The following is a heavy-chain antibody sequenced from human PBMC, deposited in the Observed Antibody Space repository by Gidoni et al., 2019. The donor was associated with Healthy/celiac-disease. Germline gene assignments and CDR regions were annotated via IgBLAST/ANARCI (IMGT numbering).Heavy chain of an antibody. Sequence: QVQLQQWGAGLLKPSETLSLTCAVYVGSFSGYYWSWIRQPPGKGLEWIGEINHSGSTNYNPSLKSRVTISVDTSKNQFSLKLSSVTAADTAVYYCARKGIAAAPGAFDIWGQGTMVTVSS. CDR1: VGSFSGYY. CDR2: INHSGST. J-gene: IGHJ3*02. D-gene: IGHD6-13*01. CDR3: ARKGIAAAPGAFDI. V-gene: IGHV4-34*01.